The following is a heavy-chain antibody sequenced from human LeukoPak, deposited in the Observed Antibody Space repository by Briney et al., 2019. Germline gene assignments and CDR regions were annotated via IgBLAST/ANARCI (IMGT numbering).Heavy chain of an antibody. CDR1: GFTFSSYS. V-gene: IGHV3-21*01. CDR3: ARDMGNYYDSSSYFDY. Sequence: GGSLRLSCAASGFTFSSYSMSWVRQAPGKGLEWVSSISSSSSYIYYADSVKGRFTISRDNAKDSLYLQMNSLRAEDTAVYYCARDMGNYYDSSSYFDYWGQGTLVTVSS. CDR2: ISSSSSYI. D-gene: IGHD3-22*01. J-gene: IGHJ4*02.